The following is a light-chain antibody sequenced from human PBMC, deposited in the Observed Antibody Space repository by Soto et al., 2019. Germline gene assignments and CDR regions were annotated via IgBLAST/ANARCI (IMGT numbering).Light chain of an antibody. CDR3: QQYGSSPPYT. J-gene: IGKJ2*01. CDR2: GSS. CDR1: QSVSGSY. Sequence: EIVLTQSPGTLSLSPGERATLSCRASQSVSGSYLAWYQQKPGQSPRLLIYGSSDRATGIPDRFSGRGSGTDFTLTISRVEPEDFAVYYCQQYGSSPPYTFGQGTKLEIK. V-gene: IGKV3-20*01.